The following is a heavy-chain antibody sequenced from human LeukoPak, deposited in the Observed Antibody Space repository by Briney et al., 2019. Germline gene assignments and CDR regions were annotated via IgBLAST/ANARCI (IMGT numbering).Heavy chain of an antibody. D-gene: IGHD3-22*01. V-gene: IGHV6-1*01. CDR1: GDSVSSNSAA. Sequence: SQTLSLTCAISGDSVSSNSAAWNWIRQSPSRGLEWLARTYYRSKWYNDYAVSVKSRITINPDTSKNQFSLQLNSVTPEDTAVYYCAREGYYDSSGYYNWFDPWGQGTLVTVSS. CDR3: AREGYYDSSGYYNWFDP. CDR2: TYYRSKWYN. J-gene: IGHJ5*02.